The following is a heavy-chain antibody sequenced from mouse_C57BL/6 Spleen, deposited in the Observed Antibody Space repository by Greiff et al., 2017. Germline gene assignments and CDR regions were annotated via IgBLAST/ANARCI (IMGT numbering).Heavy chain of an antibody. CDR3: AGSGDGYYFDY. CDR1: GYAFSSSW. Sequence: VQLQQSGPELVKPGASVKIFCKASGYAFSSSWMNWVKQRPGKGLEWIGRIYPGDGDTNYNGKFKGKATLTADKSSSTADMQLSSLTSEDSAVYFCAGSGDGYYFDYWGQGTTLTVSS. J-gene: IGHJ2*01. D-gene: IGHD2-3*01. V-gene: IGHV1-82*01. CDR2: IYPGDGDT.